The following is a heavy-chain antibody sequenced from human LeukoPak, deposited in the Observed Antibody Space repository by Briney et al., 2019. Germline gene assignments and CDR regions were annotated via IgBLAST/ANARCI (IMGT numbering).Heavy chain of an antibody. Sequence: GGSLRLSCAASGFTFSSHGMSWVRQAPGKGLEWVSTISGSGDNTYYADSVKGRFTISRDNSKNTLYLQMNSLRAEDTAVYYCARARKSGGITMIRGVKDRGWFDPWGQGTLVTVSS. CDR3: ARARKSGGITMIRGVKDRGWFDP. V-gene: IGHV3-23*01. CDR2: ISGSGDNT. D-gene: IGHD3-10*01. J-gene: IGHJ5*02. CDR1: GFTFSSHG.